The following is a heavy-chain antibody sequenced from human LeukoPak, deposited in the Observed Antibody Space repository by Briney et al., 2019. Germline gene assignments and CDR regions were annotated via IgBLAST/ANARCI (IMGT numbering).Heavy chain of an antibody. V-gene: IGHV4-4*07. CDR1: SNFFSTFY. CDR3: ARGLGGASYYMDV. D-gene: IGHD3-16*01. CDR2: VDTSGST. J-gene: IGHJ6*03. Sequence: SETLSLTCSVSSNFFSTFYWTWVRQSAWKGLEWIGRVDTSGSTHYNPSLKGRATMSLDTSKNQFFLRLTSVTVADTAVYYCARGLGGASYYMDVWGRGTTVTVSS.